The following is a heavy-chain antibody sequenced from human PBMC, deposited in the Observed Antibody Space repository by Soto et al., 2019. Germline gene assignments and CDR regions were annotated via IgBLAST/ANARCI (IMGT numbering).Heavy chain of an antibody. V-gene: IGHV4-30-4*01. CDR2: IYYGGST. D-gene: IGHD2-21*02. J-gene: IGHJ5*02. CDR1: GASVTSPEHY. Sequence: SEPLSLTCSVSGASVTSPEHYWTWIRQSPGKGLEWIGYIYYGGSTVYNPSLRGRSTVSLDTSKNQFSLNLTSVTAADTAVYFCASGREGLSGDCCPNSFEPWGQGSMVTVSS. CDR3: ASGREGLSGDCCPNSFEP.